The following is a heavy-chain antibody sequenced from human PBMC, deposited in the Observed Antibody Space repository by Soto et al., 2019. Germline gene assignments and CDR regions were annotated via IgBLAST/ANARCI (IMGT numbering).Heavy chain of an antibody. Sequence: EVQLVESGGGLVQPGGFLKLSCAVSGFTFSGSAMHWVHQASGKGLEWVGRIRSKSNSYATAYAASVKGRFTISRDDSKNTAYLQMNSLKTEDTAVYYCTRGYGDYVRDYWGQGTLVTVSS. CDR3: TRGYGDYVRDY. J-gene: IGHJ4*02. V-gene: IGHV3-73*01. CDR1: GFTFSGSA. CDR2: IRSKSNSYAT. D-gene: IGHD4-17*01.